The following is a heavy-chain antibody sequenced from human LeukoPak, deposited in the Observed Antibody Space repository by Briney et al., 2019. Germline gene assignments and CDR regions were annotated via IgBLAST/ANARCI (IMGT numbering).Heavy chain of an antibody. CDR1: GFTVSNNY. Sequence: GGSLRLSCTASGFTVSNNYMTWVPQAPGKGLEWVSVIYSGGNTYYADSVKGRFTISRDNSKNTLYLQMNSLRAEDTAVYYCAKDHGKAGVFDYWGQGTRVTVSS. J-gene: IGHJ4*02. CDR3: AKDHGKAGVFDY. V-gene: IGHV3-53*01. CDR2: IYSGGNT. D-gene: IGHD6-13*01.